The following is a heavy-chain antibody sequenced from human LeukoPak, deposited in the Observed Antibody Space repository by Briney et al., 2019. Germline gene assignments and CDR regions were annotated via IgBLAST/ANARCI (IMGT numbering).Heavy chain of an antibody. D-gene: IGHD3-10*01. Sequence: GGSLRLSCVASGFSFGSYWMAWVRQAPGKGLEWVSSISTSSTYINYADSVKGRFTISRDNAENSLYLQMNSLRAEDTALYYCARVNYGSGSYTYYFDYWGQGTLVTVSS. CDR1: GFSFGSYW. J-gene: IGHJ4*02. CDR2: ISTSSTYI. CDR3: ARVNYGSGSYTYYFDY. V-gene: IGHV3-21*04.